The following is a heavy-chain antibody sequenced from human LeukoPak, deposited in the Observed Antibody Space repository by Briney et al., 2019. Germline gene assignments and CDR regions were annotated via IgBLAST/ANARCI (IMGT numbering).Heavy chain of an antibody. V-gene: IGHV5-51*01. D-gene: IGHD3-10*01. CDR1: GYSFTSYW. CDR2: IYPGDSDT. Sequence: GESLKISCKGSGYSFTSYWIGWVRQMLGKGLEWMGIIYPGDSDTRYSPSFQGQVTISADKSISTTYLQWSSLKASDTAMYYCARRVYYGSGPRYYFDYWGQGTLVTVSS. CDR3: ARRVYYGSGPRYYFDY. J-gene: IGHJ4*02.